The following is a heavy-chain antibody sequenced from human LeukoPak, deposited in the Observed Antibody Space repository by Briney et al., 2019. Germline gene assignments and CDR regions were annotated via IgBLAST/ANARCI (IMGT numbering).Heavy chain of an antibody. Sequence: SETLSLTCTVSGGSISSSSYYWGWIRQPPGKGLEWIGSISYSGSTYYNPSLKSRVTVSIDTSKNQFSLKLGSVTAADTAVYYCARRVVVIMSIDYWGQGTLVTVSS. CDR1: GGSISSSSYY. CDR3: ARRVVVIMSIDY. V-gene: IGHV4-39*01. D-gene: IGHD3-22*01. J-gene: IGHJ4*02. CDR2: ISYSGST.